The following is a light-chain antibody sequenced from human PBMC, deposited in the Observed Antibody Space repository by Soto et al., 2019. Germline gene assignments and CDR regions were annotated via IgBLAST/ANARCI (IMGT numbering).Light chain of an antibody. J-gene: IGKJ1*01. CDR1: QSISGW. CDR2: DAS. Sequence: GDRVTITCRASQSISGWLAWYQQKPGKAPKLMIYDASSLESGVPSRLSGSGSGTEFTLTIRSLQPDDFATYYCQQYNTYRTFGQGTKVDIK. V-gene: IGKV1-5*01. CDR3: QQYNTYRT.